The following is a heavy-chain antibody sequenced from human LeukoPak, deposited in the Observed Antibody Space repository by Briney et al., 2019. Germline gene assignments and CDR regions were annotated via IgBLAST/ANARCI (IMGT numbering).Heavy chain of an antibody. CDR2: INHSGST. J-gene: IGHJ4*02. V-gene: IGHV4-34*01. CDR3: ARRPSTHFDY. Sequence: KTSETLSLTCAVYGGSFSGYYWSWIRQPPGKGLEWIGEINHSGSTNYNPSLKSRVTISVDTSKNQCSLKLSSVTAADTAVYYCARRPSTHFDYWGQGTLVTVSS. CDR1: GGSFSGYY. D-gene: IGHD5/OR15-5a*01.